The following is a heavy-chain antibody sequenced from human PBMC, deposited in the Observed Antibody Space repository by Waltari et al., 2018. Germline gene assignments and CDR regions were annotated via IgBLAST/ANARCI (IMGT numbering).Heavy chain of an antibody. CDR1: GFTVSGNY. D-gene: IGHD4-17*01. CDR3: VSRSPTVTNIEY. CDR2: IYTGDNA. Sequence: EVQLVESGGGLIQPGGSLRLSCAASGFTVSGNYMSWVRQAPGKGLQWVSIIYTGDNAYYAYSVKGRFTISRDTSKNTLNLQMNSLRAADTAMYYCVSRSPTVTNIEYWGQGTLVTVSS. V-gene: IGHV3-53*01. J-gene: IGHJ4*02.